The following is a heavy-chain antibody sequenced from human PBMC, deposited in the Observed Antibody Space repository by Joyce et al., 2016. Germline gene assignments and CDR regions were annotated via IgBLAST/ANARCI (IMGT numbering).Heavy chain of an antibody. J-gene: IGHJ4*02. V-gene: IGHV3-23*01. D-gene: IGHD6-19*01. Sequence: EVQLLESGGGLVQPGGSLRLSCAASGFTFSSYAMIWVRQAPGKGLEWVSDSSGSGGTTYYAESVKGRFTISRDNSKNMLYLQINSLRAEDTAVYYCAKELSAVAVSGTSPDYWGQGTLVTVSS. CDR2: SSGSGGTT. CDR3: AKELSAVAVSGTSPDY. CDR1: GFTFSSYA.